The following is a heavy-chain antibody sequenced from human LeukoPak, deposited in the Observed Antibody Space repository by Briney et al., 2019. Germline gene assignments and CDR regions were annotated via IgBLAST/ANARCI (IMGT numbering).Heavy chain of an antibody. Sequence: SETLSLTCTVSGGSISSSSYYWGWIRQPPGKGLEWIGSIYYSGSTYYNPSLKSRVTISVDTSKNQFSLKLSSVTAADTAVYYCARYWGIVGATIGYYYYGMDVWGQGTTVTVSS. J-gene: IGHJ6*02. CDR2: IYYSGST. CDR3: ARYWGIVGATIGYYYYGMDV. V-gene: IGHV4-39*07. D-gene: IGHD1-26*01. CDR1: GGSISSSSYY.